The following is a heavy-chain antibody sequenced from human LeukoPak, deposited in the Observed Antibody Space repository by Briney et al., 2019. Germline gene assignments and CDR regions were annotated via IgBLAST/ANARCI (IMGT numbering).Heavy chain of an antibody. CDR1: GGSISSYY. Sequence: PSETLSLTCTVSGGSISSYYWSWIRQPPGKGLEWIGYIYYSGSTNYNLSLKSRVTISEDTSKNQFSLKLSSVTAADTAVYYCARDGENYFDYWGQGTLVTVSS. V-gene: IGHV4-59*12. D-gene: IGHD7-27*01. CDR2: IYYSGST. J-gene: IGHJ4*02. CDR3: ARDGENYFDY.